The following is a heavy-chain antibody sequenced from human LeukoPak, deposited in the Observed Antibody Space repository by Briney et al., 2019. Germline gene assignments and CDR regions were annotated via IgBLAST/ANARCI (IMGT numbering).Heavy chain of an antibody. Sequence: PGGSLRLSCAASGFTFSDYYMSRLRQAPGKGLEWVSYISSDSSTIYYADSVKGRFTISRDNAKNSLYLQMNSLRTEDTAVYYCANTEYQRLGTDYWGQGTLVTVSS. D-gene: IGHD2-2*01. CDR1: GFTFSDYY. V-gene: IGHV3-11*04. CDR3: ANTEYQRLGTDY. CDR2: ISSDSSTI. J-gene: IGHJ4*02.